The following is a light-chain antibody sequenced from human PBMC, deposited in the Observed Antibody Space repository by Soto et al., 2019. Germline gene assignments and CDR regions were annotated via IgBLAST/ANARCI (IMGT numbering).Light chain of an antibody. CDR3: QTWGTGMV. CDR1: SGHSSYA. J-gene: IGLJ3*02. Sequence: QLVLTQSPSASASLGASVKLTCTLSSGHSSYAIAWHQQQPEKGPRYLMKLNSDGSHSKGDGIPDRFSGSSSGAERYLTISSLQSGDEADYYCQTWGTGMVFGGGTKHTVL. V-gene: IGLV4-69*01. CDR2: LNSDGSH.